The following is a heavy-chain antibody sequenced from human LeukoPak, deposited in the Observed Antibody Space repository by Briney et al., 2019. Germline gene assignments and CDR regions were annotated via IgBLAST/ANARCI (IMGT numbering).Heavy chain of an antibody. J-gene: IGHJ4*02. Sequence: GGSLRLSCAASGFTFSSYWMTWVRQAPGKGLEWVANIKQDESEKYYVDSVKGRFTLSRDNAKNSLYPQMNTLRAEDTAVYYCAKEIFGSSGYDGGFDYWGQGTLVTVSS. CDR1: GFTFSSYW. V-gene: IGHV3-7*01. CDR2: IKQDESEK. CDR3: AKEIFGSSGYDGGFDY. D-gene: IGHD3-22*01.